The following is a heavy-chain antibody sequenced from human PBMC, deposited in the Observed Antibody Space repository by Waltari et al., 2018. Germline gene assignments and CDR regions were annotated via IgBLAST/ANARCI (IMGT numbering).Heavy chain of an antibody. CDR3: ARVTAAAGTVDY. CDR1: GGSISSYS. CDR2: IYYSGST. J-gene: IGHJ4*02. V-gene: IGHV4-59*01. D-gene: IGHD6-13*01. Sequence: QVQLQESGPGLAKPSETLSLTCTVSGGSISSYSWSWLRQPPGKGLEWIGYIYYSGSTNYNPSLKSRVTISVDTSKNQFSLKLSSVTAADTAVYYCARVTAAAGTVDYWGQGTLVTVSS.